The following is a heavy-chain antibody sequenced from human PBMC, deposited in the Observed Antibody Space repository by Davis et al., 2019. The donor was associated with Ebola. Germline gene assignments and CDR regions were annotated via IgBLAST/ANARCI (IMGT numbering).Heavy chain of an antibody. Sequence: GESLKISCAASGFTFDDYGMSWVRQAPGKGLEWVSGINWNGGSTGYADPVKGRFIISRDNSKNMLYLQMGSLRAEDMAVYYCARDESWGYYYMDVWGKGTTVTVSS. D-gene: IGHD3-16*01. J-gene: IGHJ6*03. V-gene: IGHV3-20*04. CDR3: ARDESWGYYYMDV. CDR1: GFTFDDYG. CDR2: INWNGGST.